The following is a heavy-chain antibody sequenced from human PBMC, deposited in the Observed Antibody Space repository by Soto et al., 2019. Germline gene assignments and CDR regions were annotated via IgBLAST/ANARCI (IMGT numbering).Heavy chain of an antibody. CDR3: ARVVLTITRGAFDA. V-gene: IGHV4-4*02. Sequence: QVQLQESGPGLVKPSGTLSLTCAVSGGSISRSHWWTWVRQSPGKWLEYIGEISHSGTSNSNPSLKSRVTLSVDKSKNHFSLTLTSVTAADTAVYYCARVVLTITRGAFDAWGQGTLVIVSS. D-gene: IGHD3-9*01. CDR2: ISHSGTS. CDR1: GGSISRSHW. J-gene: IGHJ3*01.